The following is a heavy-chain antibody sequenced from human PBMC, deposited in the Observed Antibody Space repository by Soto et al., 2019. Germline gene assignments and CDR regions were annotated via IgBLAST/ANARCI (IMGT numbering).Heavy chain of an antibody. Sequence: SVKVSCKASGGTFSSYTISWVRQAPGQGLEWMGGIIPIFGTANYAQEFQGRVTITADESTSTAYMELSSLRSEDTAVYYCARDFWGRDYYDSSGLDIWGQGTMVTVSS. V-gene: IGHV1-69*13. CDR1: GGTFSSYT. CDR3: ARDFWGRDYYDSSGLDI. D-gene: IGHD3-22*01. J-gene: IGHJ3*02. CDR2: IIPIFGTA.